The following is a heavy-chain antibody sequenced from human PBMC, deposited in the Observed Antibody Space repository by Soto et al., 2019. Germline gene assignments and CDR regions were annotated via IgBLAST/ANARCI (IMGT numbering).Heavy chain of an antibody. V-gene: IGHV1-69*02. J-gene: IGHJ4*02. Sequence: SVKVSCKASGGTFSSYSISWVRQAPGQGLEWMGRIIPILGIANYAQKFQGRVTITADKSTSTAYMELSSLRSEDTAVYYCARDDYDFWSGYYGYWGQGTLVTVSS. D-gene: IGHD3-3*01. CDR2: IIPILGIA. CDR3: ARDDYDFWSGYYGY. CDR1: GGTFSSYS.